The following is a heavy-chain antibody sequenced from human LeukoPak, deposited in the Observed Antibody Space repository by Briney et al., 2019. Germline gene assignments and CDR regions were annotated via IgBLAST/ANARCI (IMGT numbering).Heavy chain of an antibody. V-gene: IGHV3-49*03. D-gene: IGHD4-23*01. CDR3: TRELRWYFDY. CDR1: GFIFSDYA. Sequence: GGSLRLSCAASGFIFSDYAMSWIRQAPGKGLEWVGFIRSKAYGGTTEYAASVKGRFTISRDDSKSIAYLQMNSLKTEDTAVYYCTRELRWYFDYWGQGTLVTVSS. CDR2: IRSKAYGGTT. J-gene: IGHJ4*02.